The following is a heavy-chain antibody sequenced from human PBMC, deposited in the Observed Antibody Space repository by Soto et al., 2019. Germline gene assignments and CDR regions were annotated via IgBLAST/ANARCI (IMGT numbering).Heavy chain of an antibody. CDR2: FDPEDGET. CDR1: GYTLTELS. J-gene: IGHJ4*02. CDR3: ATGITNYDILTGYPSPRFDY. Sequence: ASVKVSCTVSGYTLTELSMHWVRQAPGKGLEWMGGFDPEDGETIYAQKFQGRVTMTEDTSTDTAYMELSSLRSEDTAVYYCATGITNYDILTGYPSPRFDYWGQGTLVTVSS. D-gene: IGHD3-9*01. V-gene: IGHV1-24*01.